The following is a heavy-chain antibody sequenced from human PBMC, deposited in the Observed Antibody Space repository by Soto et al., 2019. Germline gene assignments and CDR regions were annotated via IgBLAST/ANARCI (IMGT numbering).Heavy chain of an antibody. CDR1: GYSISSSNW. V-gene: IGHV4-28*03. Sequence: SETLSLTCAVSGYSISSSNWWGLIRQPRGKGLGGGGYIYDSEGTYYNPSLKSRVTMSVDTSKNQFSLKLTSVTAVDTAVYYCARVTYADIGYYRDHWGQGTLVTVSS. CDR2: IYDSEGT. J-gene: IGHJ4*02. D-gene: IGHD3-22*01. CDR3: ARVTYADIGYYRDH.